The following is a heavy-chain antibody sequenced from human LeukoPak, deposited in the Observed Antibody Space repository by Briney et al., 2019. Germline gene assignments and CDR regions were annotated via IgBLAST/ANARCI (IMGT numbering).Heavy chain of an antibody. D-gene: IGHD3-16*01. J-gene: IGHJ3*02. CDR3: AKDSRALGGSHANPDAFDI. V-gene: IGHV3-23*01. CDR2: ISGSGGST. CDR1: GFTFSSYA. Sequence: PGGSLRLSCAASGFTFSSYAMSWVRQAPGKGLEWVSAISGSGGSTYYADSVKGRFTISRDNSKNTLYLQMNSLRAEDTAVYYCAKDSRALGGSHANPDAFDIWGQGTMVTVSS.